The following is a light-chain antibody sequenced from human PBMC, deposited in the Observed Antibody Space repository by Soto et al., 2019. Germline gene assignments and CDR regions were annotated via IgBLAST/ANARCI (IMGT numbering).Light chain of an antibody. V-gene: IGKV3-11*01. CDR2: DPT. Sequence: EIVLTQSPATLSLSPGERATLSCTTSQSGSSYFAWYQQKPCRAPRPLIYDPTNMATPIAARLIGSGSGTDVPLTISSLGTEDFADYYCQQRSNWQITSGQGKRLDIQ. CDR1: QSGSSY. CDR3: QQRSNWQIT. J-gene: IGKJ5*01.